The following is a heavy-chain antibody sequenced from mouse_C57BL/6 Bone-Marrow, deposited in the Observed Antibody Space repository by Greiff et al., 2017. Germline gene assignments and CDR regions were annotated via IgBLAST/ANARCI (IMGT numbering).Heavy chain of an antibody. D-gene: IGHD2-13*01. J-gene: IGHJ3*01. V-gene: IGHV1-74*01. Sequence: VQLQQPGAELVKPGASVKVSCKASGYTFTSYWMHWVKQRPGQGLEWIGRIHPSDSGPNYTEKFKGKATLTVDKSSSTAYMQISSLTSEDSSVYYCAMGGDEAWFAYWGQGTLVTVSA. CDR1: GYTFTSYW. CDR3: AMGGDEAWFAY. CDR2: IHPSDSGP.